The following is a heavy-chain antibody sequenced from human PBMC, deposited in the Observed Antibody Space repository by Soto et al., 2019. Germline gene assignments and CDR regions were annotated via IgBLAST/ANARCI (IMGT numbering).Heavy chain of an antibody. D-gene: IGHD6-19*01. V-gene: IGHV1-18*04. CDR2: ISAYNGNT. Sequence: ASVKVSCKASGYTFTSYGISWVQQAPGQGLEWMGWISAYNGNTNYAQKLQGRLTMTTDTSTSTAYMELRGLRSDDTAVYFCAIDLSIRVAGNLCSRGPGTLVTVS. J-gene: IGHJ4*02. CDR3: AIDLSIRVAGNLCS. CDR1: GYTFTSYG.